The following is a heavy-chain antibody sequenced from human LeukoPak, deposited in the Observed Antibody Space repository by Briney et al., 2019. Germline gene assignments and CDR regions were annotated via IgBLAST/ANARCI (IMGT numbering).Heavy chain of an antibody. J-gene: IGHJ4*02. Sequence: GGSLRLSCAASGFTFSSYSMNWVRQAPGKGLEWVSYISSDGSAITYTDSVKGRFTISRDNAKNSLYLQMNSLRAEDTAVYYCASMTTYCGGDCYFLDYWGQGTLVTVSS. CDR1: GFTFSSYS. CDR3: ASMTTYCGGDCYFLDY. CDR2: ISSDGSAI. D-gene: IGHD2-21*02. V-gene: IGHV3-48*04.